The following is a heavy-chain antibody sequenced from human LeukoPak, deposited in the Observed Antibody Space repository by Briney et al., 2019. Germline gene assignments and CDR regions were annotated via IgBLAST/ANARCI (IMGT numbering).Heavy chain of an antibody. CDR2: IYYTGST. V-gene: IGHV4-39*07. J-gene: IGHJ5*02. CDR1: GGSITSSSYY. CDR3: ASVRGYSSGWYASGFDP. Sequence: SETLSLTCAVSGGSITSSSYYWGWIRQPPGKGPEWIGSIYYTGSTNYNPSLKSRVTISLDTSKNQFSLKLTSVTAADTAVYYCASVRGYSSGWYASGFDPWGQGTLVTVSS. D-gene: IGHD6-19*01.